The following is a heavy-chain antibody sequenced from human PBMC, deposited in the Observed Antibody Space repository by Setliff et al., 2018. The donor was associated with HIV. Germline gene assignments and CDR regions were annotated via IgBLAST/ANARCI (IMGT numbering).Heavy chain of an antibody. CDR1: GFTFSDYY. CDR3: ARDSSRGDRLRY. CDR2: ISSSGNTM. V-gene: IGHV3-11*01. D-gene: IGHD2-21*02. J-gene: IGHJ4*02. Sequence: GGSLRLSCAASGFTFSDYYMAWIRQAPGKGLEWISYISSSGNTMYYADSVKGRFTISRDNAKNSLYLQMNSLRAEDTASYYCARDSSRGDRLRYWGQGTLVTVSS.